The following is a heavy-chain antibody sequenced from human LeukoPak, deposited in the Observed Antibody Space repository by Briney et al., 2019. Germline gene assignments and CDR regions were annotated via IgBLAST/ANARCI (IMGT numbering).Heavy chain of an antibody. CDR3: ARHFSPPDSSGYFDY. J-gene: IGHJ4*02. CDR1: GGSISSSSYY. Sequence: PSETLSLTCTVSGGSISSSSYYWGWIRQPPGKGLEWIGSIYYSGSTYYNPSLKSRVTISVDTSKNQFSLKLCSVTAADTAVYYCARHFSPPDSSGYFDYWGQGTLVTVSS. D-gene: IGHD3-22*01. V-gene: IGHV4-39*01. CDR2: IYYSGST.